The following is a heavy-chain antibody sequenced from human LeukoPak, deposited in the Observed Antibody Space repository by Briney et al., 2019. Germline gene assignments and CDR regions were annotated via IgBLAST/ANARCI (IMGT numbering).Heavy chain of an antibody. V-gene: IGHV3-30*04. CDR3: ATDLITMVRGVMPGG. CDR1: GFTFSSYA. D-gene: IGHD3-10*01. J-gene: IGHJ4*02. CDR2: ISYDGSNK. Sequence: GGSLRLSCAASGFTFSSYAMHWVRQAPGKGLEWVAVISYDGSNKYYADSVKGRFTISRDNSKNTLYLQMNSLRAEDTAVYYCATDLITMVRGVMPGGWGQGTLVTVSS.